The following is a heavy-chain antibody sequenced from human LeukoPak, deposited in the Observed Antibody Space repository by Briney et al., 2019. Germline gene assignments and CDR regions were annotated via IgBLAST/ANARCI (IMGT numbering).Heavy chain of an antibody. Sequence: SETLSLTCTVSGGTISSSSYYWGWNRQPPGKGLEWIGTIHYSGSTYYNPSLKSRVTISVDTSKNQFSLKLTSVTAADTAVYYCARSRGSYGCFDPWGQGTLVTVSS. D-gene: IGHD1-26*01. J-gene: IGHJ5*02. CDR3: ARSRGSYGCFDP. CDR1: GGTISSSSYY. V-gene: IGHV4-39*07. CDR2: IHYSGST.